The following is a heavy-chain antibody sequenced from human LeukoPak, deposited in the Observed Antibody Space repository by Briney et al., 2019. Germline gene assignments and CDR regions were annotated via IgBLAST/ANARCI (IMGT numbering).Heavy chain of an antibody. D-gene: IGHD1-1*01. V-gene: IGHV4-39*07. J-gene: IGHJ4*02. CDR3: ARALNLLDPVTLDY. Sequence: SSETLSLTCTVSGGSISSSSYYWGWIRQPPGKGLEWVGSLYYSGSTYYNPSLKSRVTISVDSSKKQFSLKLSSVTAADTAVYYCARALNLLDPVTLDYWGQGTLVTVSS. CDR2: LYYSGST. CDR1: GGSISSSSYY.